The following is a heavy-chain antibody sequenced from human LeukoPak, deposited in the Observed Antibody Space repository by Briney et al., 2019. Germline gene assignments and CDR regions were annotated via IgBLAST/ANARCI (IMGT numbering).Heavy chain of an antibody. D-gene: IGHD6-13*01. Sequence: PGGSLRLSCAASGFTFSSYSMNWVRQAPGKGLEWVSSISGSSSYIYYADSVKGRFTISRDNAKNSGYLQMNSLRAEDTALYYCAKDPYSTLYSASWYDYWGQGTLVTVSS. V-gene: IGHV3-21*04. CDR1: GFTFSSYS. CDR3: AKDPYSTLYSASWYDY. CDR2: ISGSSSYI. J-gene: IGHJ4*02.